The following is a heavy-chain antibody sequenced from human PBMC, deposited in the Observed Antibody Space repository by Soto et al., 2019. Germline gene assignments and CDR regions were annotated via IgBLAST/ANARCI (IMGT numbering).Heavy chain of an antibody. V-gene: IGHV4-4*02. J-gene: IGHJ4*02. D-gene: IGHD3-9*01. CDR3: ASLPYYDLLTGYAHRASFDY. CDR2: IYHSGST. CDR1: GGSISSSNW. Sequence: QVQLQESGPGLVKPSGTLSLTCAVSGGSISSSNWWSWVRQPPGKGLEWIGEIYHSGSTSYNPSLKSRVTISVDKSKNQFSLKLNSVTAADTAVYYCASLPYYDLLTGYAHRASFDYWGQGTLVTVSS.